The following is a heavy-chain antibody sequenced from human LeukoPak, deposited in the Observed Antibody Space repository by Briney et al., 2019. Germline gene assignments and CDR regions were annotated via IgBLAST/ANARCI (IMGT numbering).Heavy chain of an antibody. V-gene: IGHV3-23*01. D-gene: IGHD3-22*01. CDR2: ISGSGGST. J-gene: IGHJ6*03. CDR3: ATTLGSYDSSGRYYYYYYMDV. Sequence: GGSLRLSCAASGFTFSSYAMSWVRQAPGKGLEWVSAISGSGGSTYYADSVKGRFTISRDNSKNTLYLQMNGLRAEDTAVYYCATTLGSYDSSGRYYYYYYMDVWGKGTTVTVSS. CDR1: GFTFSSYA.